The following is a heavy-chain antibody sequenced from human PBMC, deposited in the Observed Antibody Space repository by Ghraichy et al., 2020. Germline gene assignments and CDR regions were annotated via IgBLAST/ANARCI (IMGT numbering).Heavy chain of an antibody. CDR3: ARRRYGDYNY. D-gene: IGHD4-17*01. Sequence: SETLSLTCTVSGGSITSNYWSWIRQPPGKGLEWIGSISYSGNTNYNPSLKSRVTISIDTSKTHFSLTLTSVTAADTAVYYCARRRYGDYNYWGQGTLVTVSS. CDR2: ISYSGNT. CDR1: GGSITSNY. V-gene: IGHV4-59*01. J-gene: IGHJ4*02.